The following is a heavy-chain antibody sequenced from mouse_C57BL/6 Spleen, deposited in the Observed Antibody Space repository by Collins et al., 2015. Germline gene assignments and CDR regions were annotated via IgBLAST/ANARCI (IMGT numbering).Heavy chain of an antibody. J-gene: IGHJ1*03. D-gene: IGHD2-3*01. V-gene: IGHV9-4*01. CDR1: TAG. CDR3: ARGWLLGYFDV. Sequence: TAGMKWVQKMPGKGFKWIGWINTHSGEPKYAEDFKGRFAFSLETSASTAYLQINNLKNEDTATYFCARGWLLGYFDVWGTGTTVTVSS. CDR2: INTHSGEP.